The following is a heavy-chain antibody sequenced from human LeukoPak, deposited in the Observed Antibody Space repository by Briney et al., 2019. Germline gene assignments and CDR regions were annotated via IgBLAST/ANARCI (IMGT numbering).Heavy chain of an antibody. V-gene: IGHV1-18*01. CDR2: ISAYNGNT. Sequence: ASVKVSCKASGYTFTNFGISWVRQAPGQGLEWLGSISAYNGNTNYAQKLQGRVTMTTDTSTSTAYMELRSLRSDDTAVYYCARDAQDYGDYDYYYGMDVWGQGTTVTVSS. CDR1: GYTFTNFG. D-gene: IGHD4-17*01. CDR3: ARDAQDYGDYDYYYGMDV. J-gene: IGHJ6*02.